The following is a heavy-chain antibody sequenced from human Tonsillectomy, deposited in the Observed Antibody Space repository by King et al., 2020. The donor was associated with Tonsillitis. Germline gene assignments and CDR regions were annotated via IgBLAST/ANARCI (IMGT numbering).Heavy chain of an antibody. CDR1: GFTFSSYS. CDR2: ISSSSSTI. V-gene: IGHV3-48*02. Sequence: VQLVESGGGLVQPGGSLRLSCAASGFTFSSYSMNWVRQAPGKGLEWVSYISSSSSTIYYADSVKGRFTISRDNAKNSLYLQMNSLSDEDTAVYYCARGSSGSRGSYWGQGTLVTVSS. D-gene: IGHD6-19*01. CDR3: ARGSSGSRGSY. J-gene: IGHJ4*02.